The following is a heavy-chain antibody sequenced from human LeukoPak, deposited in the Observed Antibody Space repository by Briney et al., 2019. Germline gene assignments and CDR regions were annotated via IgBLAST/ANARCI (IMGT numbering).Heavy chain of an antibody. J-gene: IGHJ6*02. CDR3: AKDLYSSSSGIDV. V-gene: IGHV3-30*18. CDR1: GFTFSSYG. Sequence: GGSLRLSCAASGFTFSSYGMHWVRQAPGKGLEWVAVISYDGSNKYYADSVKGRFTISRDNSKNTLYLQMNSLRAEDTAVYYCAKDLYSSSSGIDVWGQGTTVTVSS. CDR2: ISYDGSNK. D-gene: IGHD6-6*01.